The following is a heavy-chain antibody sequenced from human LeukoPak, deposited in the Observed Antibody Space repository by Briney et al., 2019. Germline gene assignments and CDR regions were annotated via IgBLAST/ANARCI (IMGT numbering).Heavy chain of an antibody. CDR1: GFTVSSNY. J-gene: IGHJ4*02. CDR2: IYSGGST. Sequence: GGSLRLSCAASGFTVSSNYMSWVRQAPGKGLEWVSVIYSGGSTYYADSVKGRFTISRDNSKNTLYLRMNSLRAEDTAVYYCARDFPCSGGSCYNDYWGQGTLVTVSS. V-gene: IGHV3-53*01. CDR3: ARDFPCSGGSCYNDY. D-gene: IGHD2-15*01.